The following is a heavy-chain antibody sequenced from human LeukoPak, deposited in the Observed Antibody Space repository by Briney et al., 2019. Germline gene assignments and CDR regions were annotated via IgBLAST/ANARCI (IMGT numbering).Heavy chain of an antibody. V-gene: IGHV3-66*01. J-gene: IGHJ4*02. CDR2: IYSGGTT. Sequence: PAGGSLRLSCAASGFTVRSNYMSWVRQAPGKGLEWVSIIYSGGTTNYADSVKGRFTISRDISKNTLYLQMNSLRAEDTAVYYCARDLAGWELRGNYWGQGTLVTVSS. CDR1: GFTVRSNY. CDR3: ARDLAGWELRGNY. D-gene: IGHD1-26*01.